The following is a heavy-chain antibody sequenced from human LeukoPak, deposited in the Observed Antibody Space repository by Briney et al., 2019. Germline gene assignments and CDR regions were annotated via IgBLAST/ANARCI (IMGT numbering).Heavy chain of an antibody. V-gene: IGHV4-30-2*01. J-gene: IGHJ4*02. D-gene: IGHD3-22*01. Sequence: PSQTLSLTCAVSGGSISSGGYSWSWIRQPPGKGLGWIGYIYHSGSTYYNPSLKSRVTISVDRSKNQFSLKLSSVTAADTAVYYCARGSRDSSGYSTFDYWGQGTLVTVSS. CDR3: ARGSRDSSGYSTFDY. CDR2: IYHSGST. CDR1: GGSISSGGYS.